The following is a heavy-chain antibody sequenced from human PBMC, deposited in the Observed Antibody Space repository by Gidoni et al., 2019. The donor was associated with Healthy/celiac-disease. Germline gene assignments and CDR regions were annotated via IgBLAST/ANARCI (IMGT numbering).Heavy chain of an antibody. Sequence: EVQLLESGGGLVQPGGSLRLSCAASGFTFSSYAMGWVRQAPGKGLEWVSAISGSGGSTYYADSVKGRFTISRDNSKNTLYLQMNSLRAEDTAVYYCAKGEMATTGGDIWGQGTMVTVSS. J-gene: IGHJ3*02. CDR3: AKGEMATTGGDI. CDR1: GFTFSSYA. D-gene: IGHD5-12*01. V-gene: IGHV3-23*01. CDR2: ISGSGGST.